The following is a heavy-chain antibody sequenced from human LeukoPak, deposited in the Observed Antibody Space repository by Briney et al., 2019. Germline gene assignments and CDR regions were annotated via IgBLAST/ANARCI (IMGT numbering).Heavy chain of an antibody. J-gene: IGHJ4*02. Sequence: PSETLSLTCAVYGGSFSGYYWSWIRQPPGKGLEWIGEINHSGSTNYNPSLKSRVTISVDTSKNQFSLRLSSVTAADTAVYYCAKDSLRLRYYDILTGYYIPWGYFDYWGQGTLVTVSS. V-gene: IGHV4-34*01. CDR1: GGSFSGYY. CDR2: INHSGST. CDR3: AKDSLRLRYYDILTGYYIPWGYFDY. D-gene: IGHD3-9*01.